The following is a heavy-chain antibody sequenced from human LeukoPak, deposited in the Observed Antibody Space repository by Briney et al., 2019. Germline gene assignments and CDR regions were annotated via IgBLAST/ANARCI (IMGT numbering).Heavy chain of an antibody. J-gene: IGHJ4*02. V-gene: IGHV4-34*01. Sequence: SETLSLTCTVSGGSISNYYWSWIRQPPGKGLEWIGEINHSGSTNYNPSLKSRVTISLDTSKNQFSLNLSSVTAADTAVYYCARPSGASPFKRFDYWGQGTLVTVSS. CDR3: ARPSGASPFKRFDY. CDR2: INHSGST. D-gene: IGHD1-26*01. CDR1: GGSISNYY.